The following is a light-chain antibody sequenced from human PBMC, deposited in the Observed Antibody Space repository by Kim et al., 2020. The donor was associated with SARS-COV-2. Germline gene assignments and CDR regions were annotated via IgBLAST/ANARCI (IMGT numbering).Light chain of an antibody. CDR3: QVWDSSSDHPNWV. CDR2: YDS. CDR1: NIGSKS. V-gene: IGLV3-21*04. J-gene: IGLJ3*02. Sequence: GKTARITCGGNNIGSKSVHCYQQKPGQAPVLVIYYDSARPSGIPERFSGSNSGNTATLTISRVEAGDEADYYCQVWDSSSDHPNWVFGGGTQLTVL.